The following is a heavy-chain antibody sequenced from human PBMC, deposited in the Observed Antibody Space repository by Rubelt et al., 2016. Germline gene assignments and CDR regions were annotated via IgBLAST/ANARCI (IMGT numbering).Heavy chain of an antibody. Sequence: QVQLQQWGAGLLKPSETLSLTCAVYGGSFSGYYWSWIRQPPGKGLEWIGSIYYSGSTYYNPSLKSRVSILVDTAKNQFSLKLSSGYAADTAVYYCAIVDYYDSSGYYSYYFDYWGQGTLVTVSS. V-gene: IGHV4-34*01. D-gene: IGHD3-22*01. CDR3: AIVDYYDSSGYYSYYFDY. CDR2: IYYSGST. J-gene: IGHJ4*02. CDR1: GGSFSGYY.